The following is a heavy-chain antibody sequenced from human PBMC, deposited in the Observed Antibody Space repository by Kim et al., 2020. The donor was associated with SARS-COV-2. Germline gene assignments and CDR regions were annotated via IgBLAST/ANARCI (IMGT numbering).Heavy chain of an antibody. J-gene: IGHJ4*02. Sequence: SKPSLKSRVTISVDTSKNQFSLKLSSVTAADTAVYYCARDRYWNSNYFDYWGQGTLVTVSS. CDR3: ARDRYWNSNYFDY. V-gene: IGHV4-34*01. D-gene: IGHD1-7*01.